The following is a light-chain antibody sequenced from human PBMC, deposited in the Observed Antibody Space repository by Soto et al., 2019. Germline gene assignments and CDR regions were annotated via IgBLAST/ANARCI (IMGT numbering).Light chain of an antibody. J-gene: IGLJ3*02. CDR1: SSDVGDYNY. CDR3: ISYAGSNNWV. Sequence: QSVLTQPPSASGSPGQSVTISCTGTSSDVGDYNYVSWYQQHPGKAPNLMIYEVSKRPSGVPDRFSGSKSGNTASLTVSGLQAEDEADYYCISYAGSNNWVFGGGTKLTVL. V-gene: IGLV2-8*01. CDR2: EVS.